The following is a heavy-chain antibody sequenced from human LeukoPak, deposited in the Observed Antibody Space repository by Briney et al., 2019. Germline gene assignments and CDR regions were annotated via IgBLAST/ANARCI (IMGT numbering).Heavy chain of an antibody. V-gene: IGHV3-21*01. CDR1: GFTFSSYC. D-gene: IGHD3/OR15-3a*01. CDR3: ARRKGTRTGAKWFDP. J-gene: IGHJ5*02. CDR2: ISSSSSYI. Sequence: GGSLTLSCAASGFTFSSYCMNWVRQPPGKGLEWVSSISSSSSYIYYADSVKGRFTISRDHAKNSLYLQINSLRAEDTAVYYCARRKGTRTGAKWFDPWGQGTLVTVSS.